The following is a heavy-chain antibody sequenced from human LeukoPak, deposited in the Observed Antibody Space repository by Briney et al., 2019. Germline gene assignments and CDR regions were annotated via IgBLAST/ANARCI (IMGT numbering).Heavy chain of an antibody. CDR1: GYTFTSYG. CDR2: ISAYNGNT. Sequence: ASVKVSCTASGYTFTSYGISWVRQAPGQGLEWMGWISAYNGNTNYAQKLQGRVTMTTDTSTSTAYMELRSLRSDDTAVYYCARDHLGYCSSTSCYALPGNWFDPWGQGTLVTVSS. J-gene: IGHJ5*02. D-gene: IGHD2-2*01. V-gene: IGHV1-18*01. CDR3: ARDHLGYCSSTSCYALPGNWFDP.